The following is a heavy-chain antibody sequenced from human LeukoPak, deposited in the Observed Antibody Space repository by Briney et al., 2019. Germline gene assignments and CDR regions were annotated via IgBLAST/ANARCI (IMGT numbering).Heavy chain of an antibody. CDR2: IYYSGST. CDR3: ARAGGEVGATTWNY. CDR1: GGSISGSNYY. Sequence: SETLSLTCTVSGGSISGSNYYWGWIRQPPGKGLEWIGTIYYSGSTYYNPSLKSRVTISVDTSKNQFSLKLSSVTAADTAVYYCARAGGEVGATTWNYWGQGILVTVSS. D-gene: IGHD1-26*01. V-gene: IGHV4-39*07. J-gene: IGHJ4*02.